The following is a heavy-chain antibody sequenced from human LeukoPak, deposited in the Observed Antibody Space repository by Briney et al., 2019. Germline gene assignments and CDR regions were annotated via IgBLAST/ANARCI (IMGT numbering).Heavy chain of an antibody. Sequence: GSLRLSCAASGFVFSSYAMSWVRQAPGKGLEWVSAISGGGGSTYYADSVKGRFTISRDNSKNTLYLQMDGLRVEDTAFYYCSKDRGRGWGQGTLVTVSS. V-gene: IGHV3-23*01. CDR1: GFVFSSYA. D-gene: IGHD3-10*01. CDR3: SKDRGRG. J-gene: IGHJ4*02. CDR2: ISGGGGST.